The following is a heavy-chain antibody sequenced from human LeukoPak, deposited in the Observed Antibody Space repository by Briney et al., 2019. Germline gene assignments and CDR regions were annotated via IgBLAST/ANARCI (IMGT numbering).Heavy chain of an antibody. CDR1: GFTFSSYW. Sequence: GGSLRLSCAASGFTFSSYWMHWVRQAPGKGLVWVSRINSDGSSTSYADSVKGRFTISRDNAKNTLYLQMNSLRAEDTAVCYCARDRSTGEEDYWGQGTQVTVSS. J-gene: IGHJ4*02. V-gene: IGHV3-74*01. CDR3: ARDRSTGEEDY. CDR2: INSDGSST. D-gene: IGHD7-27*01.